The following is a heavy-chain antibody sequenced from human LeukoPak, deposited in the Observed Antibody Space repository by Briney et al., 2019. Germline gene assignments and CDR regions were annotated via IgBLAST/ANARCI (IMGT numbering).Heavy chain of an antibody. CDR3: ARVLHRRNYDSSVYYGY. Sequence: PGGSLRLSCAASGFTFSSYSMNWARQAPGKGLEWVSYISSSSSTIYYADSVKGRFTISRDNAKSSLYLQMNSLRAEDTAVYYCARVLHRRNYDSSVYYGYWGQGTLVTVSS. J-gene: IGHJ4*02. CDR1: GFTFSSYS. V-gene: IGHV3-48*01. CDR2: ISSSSSTI. D-gene: IGHD3-22*01.